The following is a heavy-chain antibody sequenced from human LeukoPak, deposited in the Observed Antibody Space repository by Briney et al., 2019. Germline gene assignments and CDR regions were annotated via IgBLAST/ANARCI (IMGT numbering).Heavy chain of an antibody. V-gene: IGHV3-48*01. J-gene: IGHJ4*02. D-gene: IGHD5-18*01. CDR2: ISSSSSTI. CDR3: AKDRYSYGYRFDY. CDR1: GFTFSRYS. Sequence: GGSLRLSCVASGFTFSRYSMNWVRQAPGKGLEWVSYISSSSSTIKYADSVKGRFTISRDNSKNTLYLQMNSLRAEDTAVYYCAKDRYSYGYRFDYWGQGTLVTVSS.